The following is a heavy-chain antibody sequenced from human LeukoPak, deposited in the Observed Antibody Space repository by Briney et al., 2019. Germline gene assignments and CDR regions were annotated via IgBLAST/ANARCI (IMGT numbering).Heavy chain of an antibody. CDR2: IYYSGST. CDR1: GGSISSYY. CDR3: ARGPRIVGATYFDY. Sequence: SETLSLTCTVSGGSISSYYWSWIRQPPGKGLERIGYIYYSGSTNYNPSLKSRVTISVDTSKNQFSLKLSSVTAEDTAVYYCARGPRIVGATYFDYWGQGTLVTVSS. V-gene: IGHV4-59*01. J-gene: IGHJ4*02. D-gene: IGHD1-26*01.